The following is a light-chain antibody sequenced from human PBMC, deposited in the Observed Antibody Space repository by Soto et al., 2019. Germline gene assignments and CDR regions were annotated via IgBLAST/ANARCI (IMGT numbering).Light chain of an antibody. CDR1: QSISAW. CDR3: KQYNTSPLT. V-gene: IGKV1-5*03. Sequence: DIQMTQSPSTLSASVGDRVTITCRASQSISAWLAWYQQKPGKAPNLLIYKASSLESGVPSRFSGSGSGTDFIFTISSLQPDDFATFYCKQYNTSPLTLGGGTKVDI. CDR2: KAS. J-gene: IGKJ4*01.